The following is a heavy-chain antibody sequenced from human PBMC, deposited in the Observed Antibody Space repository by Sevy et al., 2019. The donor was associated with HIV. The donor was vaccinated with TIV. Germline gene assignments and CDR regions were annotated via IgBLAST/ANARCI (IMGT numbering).Heavy chain of an antibody. Sequence: GGSLRLSCAASGFTVSSNYMSWVRQAPGKGLEWVSVIYAGGSTYYTDSVKGRFTISRDNSKNTLYLQMNSLRAEDTAVYYCATHASDYDSTDYLERDAFDIWGQGTMVTVSS. D-gene: IGHD3-22*01. J-gene: IGHJ3*02. V-gene: IGHV3-53*01. CDR2: IYAGGST. CDR1: GFTVSSNY. CDR3: ATHASDYDSTDYLERDAFDI.